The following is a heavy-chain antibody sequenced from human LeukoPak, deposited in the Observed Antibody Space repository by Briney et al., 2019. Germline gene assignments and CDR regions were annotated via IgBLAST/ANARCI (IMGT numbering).Heavy chain of an antibody. CDR3: ARQAPRRDGYYLDTFDI. CDR1: GGSISSSSYY. CDR2: IYYSGST. Sequence: SETLSLTCTVSGGSISSSSYYWGWIRQPPGKGLEWIGSIYYSGSTYYNPSLKSRVTISVDTSKNQFSLKLSSVTAADTAVYYCARQAPRRDGYYLDTFDIWGQGTMVTVSS. J-gene: IGHJ3*02. D-gene: IGHD5-24*01. V-gene: IGHV4-39*01.